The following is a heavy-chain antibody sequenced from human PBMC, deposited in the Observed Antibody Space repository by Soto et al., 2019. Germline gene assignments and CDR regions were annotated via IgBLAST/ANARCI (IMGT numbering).Heavy chain of an antibody. D-gene: IGHD3-3*01. V-gene: IGHV4-59*01. CDR1: GGSISSYY. Sequence: SETLSLTCTVPGGSISSYYWSWIRQPPGKGLEWIGYIYYSGSTNYNPSLKSRVTISVDTSKNQFSLKLSSVTAADTAVYYCARDRPYYDFRSGYEVTHYYGMDVWGQGTTVTVSS. J-gene: IGHJ6*02. CDR3: ARDRPYYDFRSGYEVTHYYGMDV. CDR2: IYYSGST.